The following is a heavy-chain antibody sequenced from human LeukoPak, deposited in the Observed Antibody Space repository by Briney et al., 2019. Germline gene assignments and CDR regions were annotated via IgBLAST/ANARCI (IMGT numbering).Heavy chain of an antibody. CDR1: GLTFSHFT. CDR2: ITSGSDDT. J-gene: IGHJ4*02. CDR3: ASPPRYSSGWYGYN. V-gene: IGHV3-21*01. D-gene: IGHD6-19*01. Sequence: GGSLRLSCAASGLTFSHFTMNWFRQAPGKGLEWVSSITSGSDDTYYADSVKGRFTISRDDAKNSLYLQMSSLRAEDTAIYYCASPPRYSSGWYGYNWGQGTLVTVSS.